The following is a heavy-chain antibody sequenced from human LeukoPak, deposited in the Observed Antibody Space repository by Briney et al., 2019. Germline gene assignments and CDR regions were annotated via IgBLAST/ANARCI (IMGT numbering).Heavy chain of an antibody. CDR3: ARVTMSLLPHV. Sequence: VKPSETLSLTCSVSGYPISGGAYNWGWIRQTPGKGLEWIGNIHHRGNTNYNPSLEIRVTMSVDTSKNQFSLNLTSVIAADTAVYYCARVTMSLLPHVWGQGTTVTVSS. CDR2: IHHRGNT. D-gene: IGHD1-1*01. CDR1: GYPISGGAYN. V-gene: IGHV4-38-2*02. J-gene: IGHJ6*02.